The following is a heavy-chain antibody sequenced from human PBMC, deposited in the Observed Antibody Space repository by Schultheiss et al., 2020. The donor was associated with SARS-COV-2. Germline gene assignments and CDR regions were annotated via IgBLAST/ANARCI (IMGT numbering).Heavy chain of an antibody. CDR2: IYYSGST. CDR1: GGSISSGGYY. CDR3: ARFKAGYYFDY. Sequence: SETLSLTCTVSGGSISSGGYYWSWIRQHPGKGLEWIGYIYYSGSTNYNPSLKSRVTISVDTSKNQFSLKLSSVTAADTAVYYCARFKAGYYFDYWGQGTLVTVSS. D-gene: IGHD1-14*01. J-gene: IGHJ4*02. V-gene: IGHV4-61*08.